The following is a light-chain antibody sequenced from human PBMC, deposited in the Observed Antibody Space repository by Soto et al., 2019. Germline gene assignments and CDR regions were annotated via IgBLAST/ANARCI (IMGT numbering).Light chain of an antibody. CDR2: SAS. CDR3: QRLNTFPRT. Sequence: DIQLTQSPSFLSASVGDRVTITCRASQDISSYLAWYQQRPGKVPRFLTHSASTLQSGVPSRFSATGSGTTFTLTISSLQSADIATYYYQRLNTFPRTFGQGTNVEV. J-gene: IGKJ1*01. V-gene: IGKV1-9*01. CDR1: QDISSY.